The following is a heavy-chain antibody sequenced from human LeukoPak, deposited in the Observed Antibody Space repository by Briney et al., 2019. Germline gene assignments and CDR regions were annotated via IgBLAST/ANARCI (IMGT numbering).Heavy chain of an antibody. CDR2: IIPIFGTA. Sequence: GASVKVSCKASGYTFTGHYMHWVRQAPGQGLEWMGGIIPIFGTANYAQKFQGRVTITTDESTSTAYMELSSLRSEDTAVYHCARGEVTGSIRGYYFDYWGQGTLVTVSS. CDR1: GYTFTGHY. J-gene: IGHJ4*02. CDR3: ARGEVTGSIRGYYFDY. V-gene: IGHV1-69*05. D-gene: IGHD1/OR15-1a*01.